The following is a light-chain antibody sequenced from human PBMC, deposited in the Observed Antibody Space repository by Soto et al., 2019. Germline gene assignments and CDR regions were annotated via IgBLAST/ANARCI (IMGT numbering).Light chain of an antibody. Sequence: QSALTQPPSASGSPGQSVTISCTGTSSDVGGYNYVSWYQQYPGRAPKLMLEEVTKQPSGGPDRFSGSKSGNTASLAVSGLQAEDEADYYCSSYAASNNFYFVFGGGTKLTVL. CDR2: EVT. V-gene: IGLV2-8*01. CDR1: SSDVGGYNY. J-gene: IGLJ3*02. CDR3: SSYAASNNFYFV.